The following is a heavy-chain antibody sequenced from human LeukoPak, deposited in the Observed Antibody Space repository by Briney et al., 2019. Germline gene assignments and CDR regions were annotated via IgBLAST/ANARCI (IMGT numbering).Heavy chain of an antibody. Sequence: KSSETLSLTCAVYGGSFSGYYWSWIRQPPGKGLEWIGEINHSGSTNYNPSLKSRVTISVDTSKNQFSLKLSSVTAADTAVYYCARETEFGAFDIWGQGTMVTVSS. V-gene: IGHV4-34*01. J-gene: IGHJ3*02. D-gene: IGHD1-14*01. CDR1: GGSFSGYY. CDR3: ARETEFGAFDI. CDR2: INHSGST.